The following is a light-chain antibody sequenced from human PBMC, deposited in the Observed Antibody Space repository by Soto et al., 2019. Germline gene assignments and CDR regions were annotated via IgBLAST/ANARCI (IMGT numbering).Light chain of an antibody. CDR2: DVS. V-gene: IGLV2-14*01. CDR1: SSDVGGNKY. Sequence: QSVLTQPASVSGSPGQSITISCTGSSSDVGGNKYVSWYQQYPGKAPKLMICDVSNRPSGVSNRFSGSKSGNTASLTISGLQAEDEADYYCSAFTGXTYVFGTGTKVTVL. J-gene: IGLJ1*01. CDR3: SAFTGXTYV.